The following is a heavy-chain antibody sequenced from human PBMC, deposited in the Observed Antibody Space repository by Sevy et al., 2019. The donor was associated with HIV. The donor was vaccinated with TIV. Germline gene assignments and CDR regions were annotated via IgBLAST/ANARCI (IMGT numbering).Heavy chain of an antibody. D-gene: IGHD4-4*01. CDR1: ADTFSSYA. Sequence: ASVKVSCKASADTFSSYAINWVRQAPGQGLEWMGGIIPSFGTTKYGQRFQGRVTITAVESTSTAYMELSSLGSEDSAVFYCARGGIVDYSKYFEYWGQGTLVTVSS. CDR3: ARGGIVDYSKYFEY. J-gene: IGHJ4*02. V-gene: IGHV1-69*13. CDR2: IIPSFGTT.